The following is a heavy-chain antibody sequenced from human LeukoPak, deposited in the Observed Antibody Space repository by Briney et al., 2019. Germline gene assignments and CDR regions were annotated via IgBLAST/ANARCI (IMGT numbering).Heavy chain of an antibody. V-gene: IGHV4-34*01. Sequence: TSETLSLTCAVYGGSFSGYYWSWIRQPPGKGLEWIGEINHSGSTNYNPSLKSRVTISVDTSKNQFSLKLSSVTAADTAVYYCARDFGAGSSSWYTTNNWFDPWGQGTVVTVSS. CDR1: GGSFSGYY. CDR2: INHSGST. CDR3: ARDFGAGSSSWYTTNNWFDP. D-gene: IGHD6-13*01. J-gene: IGHJ5*02.